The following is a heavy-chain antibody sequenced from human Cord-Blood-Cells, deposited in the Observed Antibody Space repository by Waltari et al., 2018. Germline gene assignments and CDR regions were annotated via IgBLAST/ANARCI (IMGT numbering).Heavy chain of an antibody. D-gene: IGHD6-6*01. J-gene: IGHJ4*02. CDR2: IYHSGST. Sequence: QVQLQESGPGLVKPSETLSLTCAVSGYSIRRGYYWGWLRPPPGKGLEWIGSIYHSGSTYYNPSLKSRVTISVDTSKNQFSLKLSSVTAADTAVYYCARDFRDSSSSGGFDYWGQGTLVTVSS. CDR1: GYSIRRGYY. CDR3: ARDFRDSSSSGGFDY. V-gene: IGHV4-38-2*02.